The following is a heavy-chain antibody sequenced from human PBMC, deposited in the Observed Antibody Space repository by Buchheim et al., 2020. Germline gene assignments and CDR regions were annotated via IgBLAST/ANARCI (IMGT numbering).Heavy chain of an antibody. J-gene: IGHJ5*02. CDR3: AAIATDVSRWFDA. D-gene: IGHD6-13*01. CDR1: GDPLSSYNYF. V-gene: IGHV4-39*01. CDR2: IHYSGST. Sequence: QLQESGPGLVKPSETLSLTCTVSGDPLSSYNYFWGWIRQPPGKGLDWIGYIHYSGSTYYSPSLQSRITMSVDTSKNQFSLNVNSVTAADTAVYYCAAIATDVSRWFDAWGQGTL.